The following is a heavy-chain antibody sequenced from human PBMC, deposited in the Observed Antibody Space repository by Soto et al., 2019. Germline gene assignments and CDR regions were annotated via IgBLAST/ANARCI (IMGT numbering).Heavy chain of an antibody. CDR1: GFTFSSYE. Sequence: GESLKISCAASGFTFSSYEMNWVRQAPGKGLEWVSYISSSGSTIYYADSVKGRFTISRDNAKNSLYLQMNSLRAEDTAVYYCVEGSYYDAFDIWGQGTMVTVSS. D-gene: IGHD1-26*01. J-gene: IGHJ3*02. V-gene: IGHV3-48*03. CDR3: VEGSYYDAFDI. CDR2: ISSSGSTI.